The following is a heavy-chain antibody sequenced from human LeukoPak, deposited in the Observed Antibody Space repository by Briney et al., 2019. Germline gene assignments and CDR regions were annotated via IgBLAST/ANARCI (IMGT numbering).Heavy chain of an antibody. CDR1: GFTFSSYA. J-gene: IGHJ4*02. CDR3: AKLGHYYDSSGYYAH. V-gene: IGHV3-23*01. D-gene: IGHD3-22*01. Sequence: GGSLRLSCAASGFTFSSYAMSWIRQAPGKGLEWVSAISGSGGSTYYADSVKGRFTISRDNSKNTLYLQMNSLRAEDTAVYYCAKLGHYYDSSGYYAHWGQGTLVTVSS. CDR2: ISGSGGST.